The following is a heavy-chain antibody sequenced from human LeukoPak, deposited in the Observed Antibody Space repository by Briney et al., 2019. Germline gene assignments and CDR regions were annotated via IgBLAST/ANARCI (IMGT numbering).Heavy chain of an antibody. J-gene: IGHJ4*02. CDR1: GFTFSSYW. CDR3: VRDAWMASTPLDY. D-gene: IGHD5-24*01. CDR2: VSNDGSST. V-gene: IGHV3-74*01. Sequence: QPGGSLRLSCAASGFTFSSYWMHWVRHAPGKGLVWVSRVSNDGSSTTYADSVKGRFTISRDNTKNTLYLQMNSLRAEDTAVYYCVRDAWMASTPLDYWGQGTLVTVSS.